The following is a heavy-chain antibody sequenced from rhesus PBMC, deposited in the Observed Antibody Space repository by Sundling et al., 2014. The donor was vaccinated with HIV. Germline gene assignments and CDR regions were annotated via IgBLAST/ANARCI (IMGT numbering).Heavy chain of an antibody. CDR3: AIDYGYSGYSYVDY. CDR2: IYGSSWST. CDR1: GGSISVGFQ. D-gene: IGHD5-30*01. V-gene: IGHV4S10*01. Sequence: QVQLQESGPGLVEPSETLSLTCGVSGGSISVGFQWSWVRQPPGQGLEWIGNIYGSSWSTNYNPSLQSRVTISKDPSKNQFSLKLSSVTAADTAVYYCAIDYGYSGYSYVDYWGQGVLVTVSS. J-gene: IGHJ4*01.